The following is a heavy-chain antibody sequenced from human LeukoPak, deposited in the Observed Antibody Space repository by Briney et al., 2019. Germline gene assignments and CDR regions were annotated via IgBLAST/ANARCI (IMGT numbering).Heavy chain of an antibody. V-gene: IGHV3-11*01. Sequence: PGGSLRLSCAASGFTFSDYYMSWIRQAPGKGLEWVSYISSSGSTIYYADSVKGRFTISRDNAKNSLYLQISSLKAEDTAVYYCARVQGHYYGSGSYRNYYYYMDVWGKGTTVTVSS. CDR1: GFTFSDYY. D-gene: IGHD3-10*01. CDR3: ARVQGHYYGSGSYRNYYYYMDV. J-gene: IGHJ6*03. CDR2: ISSSGSTI.